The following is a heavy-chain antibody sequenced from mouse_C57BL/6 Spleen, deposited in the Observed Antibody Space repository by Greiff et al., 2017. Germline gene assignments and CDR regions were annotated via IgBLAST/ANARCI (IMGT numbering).Heavy chain of an antibody. CDR1: GYTFTSYW. CDR3: ARRDYYGSRYFDV. CDR2: IDPSDSYT. D-gene: IGHD1-1*01. V-gene: IGHV1-69*01. Sequence: QVQLQQPGAELVMPGASVKLSCKASGYTFTSYWMHWVKQRPGQGLEWIGEIDPSDSYTNYNQKFKGKSTLTVDKSSSTAYMQLSSLTSEDSAVYDCARRDYYGSRYFDVWGTGTTVTVSS. J-gene: IGHJ1*03.